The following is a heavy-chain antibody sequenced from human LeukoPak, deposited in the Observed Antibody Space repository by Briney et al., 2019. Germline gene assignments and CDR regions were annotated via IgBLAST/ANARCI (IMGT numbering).Heavy chain of an antibody. D-gene: IGHD3-10*01. CDR3: ARDSYYGSGSFDY. J-gene: IGHJ4*02. CDR1: GGSFSGYY. CDR2: IYHSGST. V-gene: IGHV4-34*01. Sequence: PSETLSLTCAVYGGSFSGYYWSWIRQPPGKGLEWIGSIYHSGSTYYNPSLKSRVTISVDTSKNQFSLKLSSVTAADTAVYYCARDSYYGSGSFDYWGQGTLVTVSS.